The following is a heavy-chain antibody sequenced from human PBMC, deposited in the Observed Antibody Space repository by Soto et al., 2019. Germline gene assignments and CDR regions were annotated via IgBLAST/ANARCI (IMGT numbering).Heavy chain of an antibody. CDR2: ISENADKT. V-gene: IGHV3-23*01. J-gene: IGHJ4*02. D-gene: IGHD3-16*02. CDR1: GFGFGSYA. CDR3: AKGELHTVWGSYRYEYYLDY. Sequence: VGSLRLSCAASGFGFGSYAMSWVRQAPGKGLEWVSSISENADKTYYADSAKGRFTISRDDSKNTLHLQMNSLRAEDTAVYYCAKGELHTVWGSYRYEYYLDYWGQGTLVTVSS.